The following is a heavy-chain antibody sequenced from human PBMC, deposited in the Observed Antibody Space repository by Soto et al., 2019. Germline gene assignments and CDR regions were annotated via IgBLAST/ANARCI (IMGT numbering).Heavy chain of an antibody. CDR3: ARENQTRGLYFHYYGADV. V-gene: IGHV1-3*01. D-gene: IGHD2-2*01. CDR1: GYTLTSYA. CDR2: INAGDGDT. Sequence: QVQLVQSGAEVKKPGASVKVSCKTSGYTLTSYAMHWVRQAPGQRLEWMGWINAGDGDTKYSQKFQGRVTITREKFANTTNMEMSIQRSEDTAIYYCARENQTRGLYFHYYGADVWGQGTTVTVSS. J-gene: IGHJ6*02.